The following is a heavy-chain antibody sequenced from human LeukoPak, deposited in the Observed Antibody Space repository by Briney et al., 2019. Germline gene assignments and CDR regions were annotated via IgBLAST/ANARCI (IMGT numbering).Heavy chain of an antibody. D-gene: IGHD3-22*01. CDR1: GGSISSYY. J-gene: IGHJ5*02. Sequence: PSETLSLTCTVSGGSISSYYWSWIRQPPGKGLEWIGYIYYSGSTNYNPSLKSRVTISVDTSKNQFSLKLSSVTAADTAVYYCARLNYYDSSGSPPNCFDPWGQGTLVTVSS. CDR3: ARLNYYDSSGSPPNCFDP. CDR2: IYYSGST. V-gene: IGHV4-59*01.